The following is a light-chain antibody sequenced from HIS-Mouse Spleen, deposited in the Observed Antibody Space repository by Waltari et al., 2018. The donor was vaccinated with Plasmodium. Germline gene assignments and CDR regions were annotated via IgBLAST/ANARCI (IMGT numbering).Light chain of an antibody. J-gene: IGKJ1*01. V-gene: IGKV1-39*01. CDR1: QSISSY. Sequence: DIQMTQSPSSLSASVGDRVTITCRASQSISSYLNWYQQKPGKAPKLLIYAASSLQSGVPSRFRGSGSGTDCTLTISSLQPEDFATYYCQQSYSTPWTFGQGTKVEIK. CDR2: AAS. CDR3: QQSYSTPWT.